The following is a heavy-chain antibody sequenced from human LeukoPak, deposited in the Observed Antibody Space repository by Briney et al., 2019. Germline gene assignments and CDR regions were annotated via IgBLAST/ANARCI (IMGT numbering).Heavy chain of an antibody. D-gene: IGHD3-3*01. V-gene: IGHV1-18*01. CDR3: ARDQFLEWLSPSYYYMDV. Sequence: ASVKVSCKASGYTFTSYGISWVRQAPGQGLEWMGWISAYNGNTNYAQKLQGRVTMTTDTSTSTAYMELRSLRSDDTAVYYCARDQFLEWLSPSYYYMDVWGKGTTVTVSS. CDR2: ISAYNGNT. J-gene: IGHJ6*03. CDR1: GYTFTSYG.